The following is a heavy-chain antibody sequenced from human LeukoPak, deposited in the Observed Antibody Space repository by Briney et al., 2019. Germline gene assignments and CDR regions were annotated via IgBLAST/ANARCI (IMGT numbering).Heavy chain of an antibody. Sequence: GRSLRLSCAASGFTFSSYGMHWVRQAPGKGLEWVAVIWYDGSNKYDADSVKGRFTISRDNSKNTLYLQMNSLRAEDTAVYYCARGGFRRAYYDYWGQGTLVTVSS. CDR3: ARGGFRRAYYDY. CDR1: GFTFSSYG. J-gene: IGHJ4*02. CDR2: IWYDGSNK. D-gene: IGHD1-14*01. V-gene: IGHV3-33*01.